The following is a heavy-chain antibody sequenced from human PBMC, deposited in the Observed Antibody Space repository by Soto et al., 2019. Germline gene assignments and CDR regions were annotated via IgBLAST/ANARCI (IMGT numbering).Heavy chain of an antibody. CDR3: ARSLPGTYGAFDL. Sequence: VGSLRLSCAASEFTFRSYWMHWVRQSPGKGLVWVSRISGDGSSTNYADSVKGRFTISRDNAKNTVYLQIDSLRAEDTAVYYCARSLPGTYGAFDLWGQGTMVTVSS. J-gene: IGHJ3*01. CDR2: ISGDGSST. CDR1: EFTFRSYW. D-gene: IGHD1-7*01. V-gene: IGHV3-74*01.